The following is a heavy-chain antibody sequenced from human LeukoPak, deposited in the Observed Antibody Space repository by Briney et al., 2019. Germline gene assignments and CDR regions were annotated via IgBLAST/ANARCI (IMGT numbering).Heavy chain of an antibody. CDR1: GGTFSSYA. CDR3: ASVRYQLGYCSSTSCYSFDY. V-gene: IGHV1-69*13. J-gene: IGHJ4*02. D-gene: IGHD2-2*02. CDR2: IIPIFGTV. Sequence: GASVKVSCKASGGTFSSYAISWVRQAPGQGLEWMGGIIPIFGTVNYAQKFQGRVTITADESTSTAYMELSSLRSEDTAVYYCASVRYQLGYCSSTSCYSFDYWGQGTLVTVSS.